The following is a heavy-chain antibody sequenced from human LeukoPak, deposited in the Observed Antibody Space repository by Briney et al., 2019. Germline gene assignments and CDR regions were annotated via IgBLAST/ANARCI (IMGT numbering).Heavy chain of an antibody. CDR1: GGSISSGAYY. CDR2: ISYSGST. D-gene: IGHD3-22*01. J-gene: IGHJ4*02. Sequence: SETLSLTCTVSGGSISSGAYYWSWIRQPPGKGLEWIGYISYSGSTYYNPSLKSRVTISLDTSKNQSSLKLSSVTAADTAVYYCARPYDSSGWYYFGYWGQGTLVTVSS. V-gene: IGHV4-30-4*01. CDR3: ARPYDSSGWYYFGY.